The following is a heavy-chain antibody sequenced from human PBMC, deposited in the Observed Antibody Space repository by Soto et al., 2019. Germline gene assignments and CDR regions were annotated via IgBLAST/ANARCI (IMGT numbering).Heavy chain of an antibody. Sequence: PSETLSLTCTVSGGSISSYYWSWIRQPPGKGLDCFGFIYYSGSTNYNPSLKSRVTISVDTSKNQFSLKLSFVTAADTAVFYCARRTDLADYGDYRAKFYFDYWGQGTLVTVSS. D-gene: IGHD4-17*01. CDR3: ARRTDLADYGDYRAKFYFDY. V-gene: IGHV4-59*08. J-gene: IGHJ4*02. CDR1: GGSISSYY. CDR2: IYYSGST.